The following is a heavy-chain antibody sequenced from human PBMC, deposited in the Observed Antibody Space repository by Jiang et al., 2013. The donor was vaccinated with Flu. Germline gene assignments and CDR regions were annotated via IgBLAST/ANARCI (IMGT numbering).Heavy chain of an antibody. D-gene: IGHD6-13*01. CDR2: ISYDGSNK. Sequence: VQLVESGGGVVQPGRSLRLSCAASGFTFSSYGMHWVRQAPGKGLEWVAVISYDGSNKYYADSVKGRFTISRDNSKNTLYLQMNSLRAEDTAVYYCAKERGSSWSVYFDYWGQGTLVTVSS. J-gene: IGHJ4*02. CDR3: AKERGSSWSVYFDY. CDR1: GFTFSSYG. V-gene: IGHV3-30*18.